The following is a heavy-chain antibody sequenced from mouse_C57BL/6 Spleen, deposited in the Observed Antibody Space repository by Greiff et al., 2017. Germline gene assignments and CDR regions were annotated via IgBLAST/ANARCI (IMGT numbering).Heavy chain of an antibody. CDR2: ISDGGSYT. V-gene: IGHV5-4*01. Sequence: EVMLVESGGGLVKPGGSLKLSCAASGFTFSSYAMSWVRQTPEKRLEWVATISDGGSYTYYPDNVKGRFTISRDNAKNNLYLQMSHLKSEDTAMYYCARDVDYGSSYGLVYAMDYWGQGTSVTVSS. D-gene: IGHD1-1*01. J-gene: IGHJ4*01. CDR1: GFTFSSYA. CDR3: ARDVDYGSSYGLVYAMDY.